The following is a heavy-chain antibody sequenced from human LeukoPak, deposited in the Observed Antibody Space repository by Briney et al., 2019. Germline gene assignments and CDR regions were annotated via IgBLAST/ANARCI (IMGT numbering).Heavy chain of an antibody. J-gene: IGHJ4*02. V-gene: IGHV3-30*18. Sequence: GGSLRLSCAASGFTFSSYGMHWVRQAPGKGLEWVAVISYDGSNKYYADSVKGRFTISRDNSKNTLYLQMNSLRAEDTAVYYCAKDSDYYDSSGDFDYWGQGTLVTVSS. D-gene: IGHD3-22*01. CDR3: AKDSDYYDSSGDFDY. CDR1: GFTFSSYG. CDR2: ISYDGSNK.